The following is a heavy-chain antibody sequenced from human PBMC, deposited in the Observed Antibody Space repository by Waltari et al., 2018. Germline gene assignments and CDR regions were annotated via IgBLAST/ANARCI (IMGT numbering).Heavy chain of an antibody. Sequence: QLQLQESGPGLVKPSQTLSLTCAISGDSVSSNSAAWNWIRQSPSRGLEWLGRTYYRSKWYNDYAVSVKSRITINPDTSKNQFSLQLNSVTPEDTAVYYCARDPSISSSWYYYYYGMDVWGQGTTVTVSS. CDR2: TYYRSKWYN. J-gene: IGHJ6*02. V-gene: IGHV6-1*01. D-gene: IGHD6-13*01. CDR1: GDSVSSNSAA. CDR3: ARDPSISSSWYYYYYGMDV.